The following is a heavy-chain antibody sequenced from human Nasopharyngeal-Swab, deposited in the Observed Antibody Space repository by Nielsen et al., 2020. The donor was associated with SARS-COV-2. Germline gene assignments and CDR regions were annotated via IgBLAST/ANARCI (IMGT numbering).Heavy chain of an antibody. Sequence: SETLSLTCTVSGGSISSSSYYWGWIRQPPGKGLEWIGSIYYSGSTYYNPSLKSRVTISVDTSKNQFSLKLSSVTAADTAVYYCARALWKKSYYYYMDVWGKGTTVTVSS. J-gene: IGHJ6*03. D-gene: IGHD2/OR15-2a*01. CDR1: GGSISSSSYY. V-gene: IGHV4-39*07. CDR2: IYYSGST. CDR3: ARALWKKSYYYYMDV.